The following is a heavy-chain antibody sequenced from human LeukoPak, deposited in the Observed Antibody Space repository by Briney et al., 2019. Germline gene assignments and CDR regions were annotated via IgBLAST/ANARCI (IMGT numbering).Heavy chain of an antibody. CDR2: IHSSGST. Sequence: PSETLSLTCSVSGGSLSSYFWSWIRQPPGKGLEWVGYIHSSGSTDYKPSLKSRVTISVDTSKNQFSLKLSSVTAADTAVYYCARDRGYGGSYYFDYWGQGTLVTVSS. CDR1: GGSLSSYF. D-gene: IGHD1-26*01. CDR3: ARDRGYGGSYYFDY. V-gene: IGHV4-59*01. J-gene: IGHJ4*02.